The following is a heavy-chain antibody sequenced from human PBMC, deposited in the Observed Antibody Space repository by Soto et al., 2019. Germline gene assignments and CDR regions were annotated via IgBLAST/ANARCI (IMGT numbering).Heavy chain of an antibody. CDR3: ARAQYSGSYIRMDV. D-gene: IGHD1-26*01. CDR1: GFTFSSYG. J-gene: IGHJ6*02. CDR2: IWHDGSNK. V-gene: IGHV3-33*01. Sequence: QVQLVESGGGVVQPGRSLRLSCAASGFTFSSYGMHWVRQAPGKGLEWVAVIWHDGSNKYYADSVKGRFIISRDNFKNTLYLQMNSLRAEDTAVYYCARAQYSGSYIRMDVWGQGTTVTVSS.